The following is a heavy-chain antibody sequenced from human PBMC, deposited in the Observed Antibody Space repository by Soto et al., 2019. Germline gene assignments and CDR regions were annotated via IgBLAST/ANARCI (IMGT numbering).Heavy chain of an antibody. J-gene: IGHJ4*02. CDR1: GFTFSSYS. V-gene: IGHV3-48*01. Sequence: EVQLVESGGGLVQPGGSLRLSCAASGFTFSSYSMNWVRQAPGKGLEWVSYISSSSSTIYYADSVKGRFTISRDNAKNSLYLQMNSLRAEDTAVYYCARERMEYYFDYWGQGTLVTVSS. CDR2: ISSSSSTI. CDR3: ARERMEYYFDY. D-gene: IGHD3-3*01.